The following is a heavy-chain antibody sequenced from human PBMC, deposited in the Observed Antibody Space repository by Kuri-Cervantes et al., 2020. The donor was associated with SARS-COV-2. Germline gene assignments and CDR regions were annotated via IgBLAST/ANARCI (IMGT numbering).Heavy chain of an antibody. Sequence: GSLRLSCAVSGYSISSGYYWGWIRQPPGKGLEWIGSIYHSGSTYYNPSLKSRVTISVDTSKNQFSLKLSSVTAADTAVYYCARMSYTGWYYFDYWGQGTLVTVSS. D-gene: IGHD6-19*01. CDR2: IYHSGST. CDR1: GYSISSGYY. V-gene: IGHV4-38-2*01. J-gene: IGHJ4*02. CDR3: ARMSYTGWYYFDY.